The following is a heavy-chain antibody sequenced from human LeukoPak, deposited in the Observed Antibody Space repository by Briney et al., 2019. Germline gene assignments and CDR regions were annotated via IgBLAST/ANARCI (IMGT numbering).Heavy chain of an antibody. D-gene: IGHD4-11*01. V-gene: IGHV3-23*01. CDR3: AKWATVGTVTPYYYCYYGMDV. J-gene: IGHJ6*02. CDR1: GFTFSSYA. CDR2: ISGSGGST. Sequence: GGSLRLSCAASGFTFSSYAMSWVRQAPGKGLEWVSAISGSGGSTYYADSVKGRITISRDNSKNTLYLQMNSLRAEDTAVYYCAKWATVGTVTPYYYCYYGMDVWGQGTTVTVSS.